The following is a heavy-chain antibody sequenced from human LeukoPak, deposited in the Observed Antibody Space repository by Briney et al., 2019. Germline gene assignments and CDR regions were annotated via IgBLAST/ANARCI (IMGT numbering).Heavy chain of an antibody. Sequence: GGSLRLSCAASGFTFSNYWMHWVRQAPGKGLVWVSRINTDGSTTTYADSVKGRFTISGDNAKNTLYLQMNSLRAEDTAVYYCARAADYYASGIFYWGQGTLVTVSS. CDR1: GFTFSNYW. J-gene: IGHJ4*02. CDR2: INTDGSTT. CDR3: ARAADYYASGIFY. V-gene: IGHV3-74*01. D-gene: IGHD3-10*01.